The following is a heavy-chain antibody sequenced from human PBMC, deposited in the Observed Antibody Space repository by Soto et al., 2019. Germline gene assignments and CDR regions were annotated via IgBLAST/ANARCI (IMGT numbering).Heavy chain of an antibody. Sequence: EVQLVESGGGLVKPGGSLRLSCAASGFTFSSYSMNWVRQAPGKGLEWVSSIRSSSSYIYYADSGKGRFTISRDNAKNSLYLQMNSLRAEDTAVYYCASGPRAIRSLFYGMDVWGQGTTVTVSS. D-gene: IGHD4-17*01. CDR3: ASGPRAIRSLFYGMDV. CDR1: GFTFSSYS. V-gene: IGHV3-21*01. CDR2: IRSSSSYI. J-gene: IGHJ6*02.